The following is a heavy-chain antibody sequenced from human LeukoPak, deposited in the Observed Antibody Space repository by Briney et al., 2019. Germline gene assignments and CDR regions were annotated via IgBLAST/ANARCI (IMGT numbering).Heavy chain of an antibody. Sequence: VASVKVSCKASGYTFTGYYMHWVRQAPGQGLEWMGWINPNSGGTNYAQKFQGRVTMTRDTSISTAYMELSRLRSDDTAVYYCASLLGYCSSTSCHDAFDIWAKGQWSPSLQ. CDR1: GYTFTGYY. J-gene: IGHJ3*02. D-gene: IGHD2-2*01. V-gene: IGHV1-2*02. CDR2: INPNSGGT. CDR3: ASLLGYCSSTSCHDAFDI.